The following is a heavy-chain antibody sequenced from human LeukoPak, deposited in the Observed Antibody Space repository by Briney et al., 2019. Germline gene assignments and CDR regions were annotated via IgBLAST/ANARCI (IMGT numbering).Heavy chain of an antibody. D-gene: IGHD3-22*01. V-gene: IGHV3-23*01. CDR2: ISGSGGRA. CDR1: GITLSNYG. J-gene: IGHJ4*02. Sequence: GGSLRLSCAVSGITLSNYGMSWVRQAPGKGLEWVAGISGSGGRAKYADSVKGRYTISRDNSKNTLYLQMNSLSDEDTAVSFCAKRGVVIRVILVGFHKEAYYFDSWGQGALVTVSS. CDR3: AKRGVVIRVILVGFHKEAYYFDS.